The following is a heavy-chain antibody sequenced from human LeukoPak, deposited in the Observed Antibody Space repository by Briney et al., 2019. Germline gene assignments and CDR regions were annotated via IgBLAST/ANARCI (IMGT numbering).Heavy chain of an antibody. D-gene: IGHD6-19*01. V-gene: IGHV4-34*01. CDR1: GGSFSGYY. CDR3: ARGIAVAGSSGPFDR. J-gene: IGHJ5*02. CDR2: INHSGST. Sequence: ESSETLSLTCAVYGGSFSGYYWSWIRQPPGKGLEWIGEINHSGSTNYNPSLKSRVTIAVDTSKYPFCLKRSSVTAADTAVYYCARGIAVAGSSGPFDRWGQGTLVTVSS.